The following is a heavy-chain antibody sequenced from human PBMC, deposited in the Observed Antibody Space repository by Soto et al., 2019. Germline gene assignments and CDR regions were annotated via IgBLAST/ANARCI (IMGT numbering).Heavy chain of an antibody. CDR1: GGTFSSYA. J-gene: IGHJ3*02. CDR3: ARDCGGDCLNHVADAFDI. V-gene: IGHV1-69*13. D-gene: IGHD2-21*02. CDR2: IIPIFGTA. Sequence: SVKVSCKASGGTFSSYAISWVRQAPGQGHEWVGGIIPIFGTANYAQKFQGRVTITADESTSTAYMELSSLRSEDTAVYYCARDCGGDCLNHVADAFDIWGQGTMVTVSS.